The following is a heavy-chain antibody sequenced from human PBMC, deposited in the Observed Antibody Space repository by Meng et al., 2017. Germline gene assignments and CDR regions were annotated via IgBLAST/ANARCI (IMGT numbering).Heavy chain of an antibody. V-gene: IGHV1-3*01. J-gene: IGHJ4*02. D-gene: IGHD2-21*02. CDR3: ARDLGAGVVTAINY. Sequence: QVQLVQSGAVVKKPGASVKVSCKASGYTFTSYAMHWVRQAPGQRLEWMGWINAGNGNTKYSQKFQGRVTITRDTSASTAYMELSSLRSEDTAVYYCARDLGAGVVTAINYWGQGTLVTVSS. CDR1: GYTFTSYA. CDR2: INAGNGNT.